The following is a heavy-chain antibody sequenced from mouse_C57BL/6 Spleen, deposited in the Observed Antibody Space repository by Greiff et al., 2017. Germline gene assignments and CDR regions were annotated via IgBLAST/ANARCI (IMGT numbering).Heavy chain of an antibody. CDR1: GYTFTSYW. Sequence: QVQLQQPGAELVKPGASVKLSCKASGYTFTSYWMQWVKQRPGQGLEWIGEIDPSDSYTNYNQKFKGKATLTVDTSSSPAYMQLSSLTSEDSAVYYCARTLYSNYLYYFDYWGQGTTLTVSS. CDR3: ARTLYSNYLYYFDY. J-gene: IGHJ2*01. D-gene: IGHD2-5*01. CDR2: IDPSDSYT. V-gene: IGHV1-50*01.